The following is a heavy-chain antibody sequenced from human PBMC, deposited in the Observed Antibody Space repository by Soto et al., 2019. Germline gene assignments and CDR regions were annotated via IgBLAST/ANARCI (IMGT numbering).Heavy chain of an antibody. D-gene: IGHD2-2*01. CDR2: VNHSGST. CDR3: ARGRSAIALVPAAVFDY. Sequence: QVQLQQWGAGLLKPSETLSLTCAVYGGSFSGYYWSWIRQRPGKGLEWFGEVNHSGSTNYNPSLNSRSTISVDTSQIQFSLKLRSVTAADMAVYYCARGRSAIALVPAAVFDYWGQGTLVTVSS. CDR1: GGSFSGYY. V-gene: IGHV4-34*01. J-gene: IGHJ4*02.